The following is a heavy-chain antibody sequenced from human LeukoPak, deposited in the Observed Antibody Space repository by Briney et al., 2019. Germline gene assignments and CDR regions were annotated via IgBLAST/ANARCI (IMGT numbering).Heavy chain of an antibody. V-gene: IGHV4-59*01. CDR2: IYYSGST. J-gene: IGHJ5*02. Sequence: PSETLSLTCTVSGGSISSYYWSWIRQPPGKGLEWIGYIYYSGSTNYNPSLKSRVTISVDTSKNQFSLKLSSVTAADTAVYYCARGVYQLPSGSWFDPWGQGTLVTVSS. CDR1: GGSISSYY. CDR3: ARGVYQLPSGSWFDP. D-gene: IGHD2-2*01.